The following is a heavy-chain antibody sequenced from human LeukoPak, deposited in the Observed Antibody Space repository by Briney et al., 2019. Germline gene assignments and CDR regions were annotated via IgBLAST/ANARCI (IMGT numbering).Heavy chain of an antibody. CDR1: GYSFTSYW. CDR2: IYPGYSDT. CDR3: ASSGYCSGGSCYAGWGY. V-gene: IGHV5-51*01. Sequence: GESLKISCKGSGYSFTSYWIGWVRQMPGKGLEWMGIIYPGYSDTRYSPSFQGQVTISAYKSISTAYLQWRSLKASDTAMYYCASSGYCSGGSCYAGWGYWGQGTLVTVSS. D-gene: IGHD2-15*01. J-gene: IGHJ4*02.